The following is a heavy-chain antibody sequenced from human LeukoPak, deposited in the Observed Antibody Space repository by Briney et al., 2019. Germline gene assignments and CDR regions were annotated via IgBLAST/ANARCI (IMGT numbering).Heavy chain of an antibody. V-gene: IGHV3-30-3*01. Sequence: PGGSLRLSCAASGFSFATYAMTWVRQAPGKGLEWVAVISYDGSNKYYADSVKGRFTISRGNSKNTLYLQMNSLRAEDTAVYYCARDLGGSDSSNWGQGTLVTVSS. CDR1: GFSFATYA. CDR2: ISYDGSNK. CDR3: ARDLGGSDSSN. D-gene: IGHD2-21*01. J-gene: IGHJ4*02.